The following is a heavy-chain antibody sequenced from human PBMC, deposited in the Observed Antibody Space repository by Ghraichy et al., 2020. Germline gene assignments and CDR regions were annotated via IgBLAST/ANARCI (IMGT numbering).Heavy chain of an antibody. CDR1: GYTFTSYY. V-gene: IGHV1-46*01. J-gene: IGHJ4*02. D-gene: IGHD3-22*01. CDR3: ARGAAGVGSSGYLDY. CDR2: INPSGGST. Sequence: ASVKVSCKASGYTFTSYYIHWVRQAPGQGLEWMGIINPSGGSTSYTHKFQGRVTMTRDTSTSTVYMEVSSLRSEDTAVYYCARGAAGVGSSGYLDYWGQGTLVTVSS.